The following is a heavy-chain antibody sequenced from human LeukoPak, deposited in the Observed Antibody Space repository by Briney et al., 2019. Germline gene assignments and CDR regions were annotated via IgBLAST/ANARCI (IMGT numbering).Heavy chain of an antibody. Sequence: GGSLRLSCAASGFSFSIYEMNWVRQAPGKGLEWVSYISGSGKTIYYADSVKGRSTISRDNAKNSLFLQMNSLRVEDTAVYYCARDTSGWYRWFDPWGQGTLVTVSS. CDR2: ISGSGKTI. D-gene: IGHD6-19*01. V-gene: IGHV3-48*03. CDR3: ARDTSGWYRWFDP. CDR1: GFSFSIYE. J-gene: IGHJ5*02.